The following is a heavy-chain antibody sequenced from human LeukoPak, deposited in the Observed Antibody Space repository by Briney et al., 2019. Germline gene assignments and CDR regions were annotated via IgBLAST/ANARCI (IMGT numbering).Heavy chain of an antibody. D-gene: IGHD3-16*01. J-gene: IGHJ4*02. CDR1: GYTFTGYY. CDR2: INPNSGGT. CDR3: AFLGESVSFDY. V-gene: IGHV1-2*02. Sequence: ASVKVSCKASGYTFTGYYMHWVRQAPGQGLEWMGWINPNSGGTNYAQKFQGRVTMTTDTSTSTAYMELRSLRSDDTAVYYCAFLGESVSFDYWGQGTLVTVSS.